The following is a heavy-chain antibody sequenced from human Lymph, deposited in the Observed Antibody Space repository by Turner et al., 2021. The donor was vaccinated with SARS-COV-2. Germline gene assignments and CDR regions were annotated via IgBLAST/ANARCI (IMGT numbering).Heavy chain of an antibody. CDR1: GYTFTSYY. J-gene: IGHJ4*02. CDR2: INPSGDST. Sequence: QVQLVQSGAEVKKPGASVKVSCKASGYTFTSYYMHWVQQAPGQGLEWMGIINPSGDSTSYAQKFQGRVTMTRDTSTSTVYMELSSLRSEDTAVYYCARVGPGGFDYWGQGTPVTVSS. CDR3: ARVGPGGFDY. D-gene: IGHD2-15*01. V-gene: IGHV1-46*01.